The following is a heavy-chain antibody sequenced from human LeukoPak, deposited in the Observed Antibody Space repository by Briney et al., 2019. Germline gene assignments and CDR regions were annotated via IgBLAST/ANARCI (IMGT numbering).Heavy chain of an antibody. V-gene: IGHV3-9*01. J-gene: IGHJ4*02. CDR1: GFTFDDYA. CDR2: ISWNSGNI. Sequence: PGRSLRLSCAASGFTFDDYAMHWVRQAPGKGLEWVSGISWNSGNIGYADSVRGRFTISRDNAKNSLYLQMNSLRAEDTALYYCAKGDYYYDSSGPGVYWGQGTLVTVSS. D-gene: IGHD3-22*01. CDR3: AKGDYYYDSSGPGVY.